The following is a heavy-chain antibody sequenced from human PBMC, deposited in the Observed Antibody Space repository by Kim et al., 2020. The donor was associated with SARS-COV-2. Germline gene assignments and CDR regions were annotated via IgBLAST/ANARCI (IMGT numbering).Heavy chain of an antibody. J-gene: IGHJ4*02. D-gene: IGHD2-21*01. CDR1: GFTFTGYA. CDR3: MKGGWGSIWDH. V-gene: IGHV3-23*01. Sequence: GGSLRLSCTTSGFTFTGYAMSWVRPAPGKGLEWVSSIDGSDGTTYYVDSVKGRFTISRDNSKNTLYLQKSTLRADDTAVYYCMKGGWGSIWDHWGQGTLVTVSS. CDR2: IDGSDGTT.